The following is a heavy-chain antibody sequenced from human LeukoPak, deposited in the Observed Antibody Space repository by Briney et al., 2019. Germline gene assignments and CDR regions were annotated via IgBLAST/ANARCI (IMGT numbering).Heavy chain of an antibody. D-gene: IGHD3-16*02. V-gene: IGHV4-39*07. J-gene: IGHJ4*02. CDR1: GGSISSSSYY. Sequence: QPSETLSLTCTVSGGSISSSSYYWGWIRQPPVKGLQWIGTMYHSGSTYYDPSLKSRVTISVDTSKNQFSLKLSSVTAADTAVYYCARYDVWGSYRAFDYWGQGTLVTVSS. CDR3: ARYDVWGSYRAFDY. CDR2: MYHSGST.